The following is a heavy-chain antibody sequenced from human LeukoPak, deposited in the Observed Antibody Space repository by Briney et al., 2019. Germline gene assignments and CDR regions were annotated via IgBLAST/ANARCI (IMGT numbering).Heavy chain of an antibody. CDR2: ITSTSITI. CDR1: GFAFSTYS. Sequence: PGGSLRLSCAASGFAFSTYSMTWVRQAPGKGLEWISYITSTSITIYYPDSVKGRFTISRDNAKNLLFLQMNSLRAEDTAVYYCARVVAVGTHNWFDPWGQGTLVTVSS. CDR3: ARVVAVGTHNWFDP. D-gene: IGHD6-13*01. J-gene: IGHJ5*02. V-gene: IGHV3-48*01.